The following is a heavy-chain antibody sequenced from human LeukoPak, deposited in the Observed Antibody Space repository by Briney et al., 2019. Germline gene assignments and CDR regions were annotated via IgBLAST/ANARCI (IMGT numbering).Heavy chain of an antibody. CDR1: GFTFSSYS. V-gene: IGHV3-21*04. CDR3: ARDGSSSWYGGFDY. Sequence: GGSLRLSCAASGFTFSSYSMNWVRQAPGKGLEWVSSISSSSSYIYYADSVKGRFTISRDNAKNSLYLQMNSLRAEDTALYYCARDGSSSWYGGFDYWGQGTLVTVSS. J-gene: IGHJ4*02. D-gene: IGHD6-13*01. CDR2: ISSSSSYI.